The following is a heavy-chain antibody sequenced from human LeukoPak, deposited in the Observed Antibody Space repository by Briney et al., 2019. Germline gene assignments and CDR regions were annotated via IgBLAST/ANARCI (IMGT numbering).Heavy chain of an antibody. J-gene: IGHJ4*02. CDR2: ITTGRGET. D-gene: IGHD6-19*01. Sequence: ASVKVSCKASGYTFTSYAMHWVRQAPGQSLEWMGWITTGRGETRYSQEFQRRITFTRDKSASTVYMDLSDLRSEDTAVYYCARGGKQWRGGNYFDSWGQGTLVAVSS. CDR1: GYTFTSYA. V-gene: IGHV1-3*03. CDR3: ARGGKQWRGGNYFDS.